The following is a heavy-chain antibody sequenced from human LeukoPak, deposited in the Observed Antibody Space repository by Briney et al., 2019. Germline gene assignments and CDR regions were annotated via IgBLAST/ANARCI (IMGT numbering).Heavy chain of an antibody. CDR2: RNPNSGNT. CDR1: GYTFTSYD. D-gene: IGHD1-26*01. J-gene: IGHJ5*02. V-gene: IGHV1-8*03. CDR3: ARGRFVGATCWFDP. Sequence: GASVKVSCKASGYTFTSYDINWVRQGTGQGLEWMGWRNPNSGNTGYAQKFQCRVTITRNTSISTAYMELSRLRSEDTAVYYCARGRFVGATCWFDPWGQGTLVTVSS.